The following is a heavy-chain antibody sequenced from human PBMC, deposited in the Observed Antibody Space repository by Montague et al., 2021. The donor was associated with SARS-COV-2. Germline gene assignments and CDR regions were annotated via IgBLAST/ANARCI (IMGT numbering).Heavy chain of an antibody. CDR1: GGSFSSYY. D-gene: IGHD6-13*01. CDR2: INHSGST. CDR3: ARGHYSSSWYGIRYYFDY. J-gene: IGHJ4*02. V-gene: IGHV4-34*01. Sequence: SETLSLTCAVYGGSFSSYYWSWIRQPPGKGLEWIGEINHSGSTNYNPSLKSRVTISVDTSKNQFSLKLGSVTAAGTAVYYCARGHYSSSWYGIRYYFDYWGQGTLVTVSS.